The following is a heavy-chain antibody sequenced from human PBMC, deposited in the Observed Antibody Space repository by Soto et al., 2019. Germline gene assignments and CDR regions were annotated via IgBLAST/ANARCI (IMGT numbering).Heavy chain of an antibody. CDR3: ARDRALMVRGVVGWFDP. J-gene: IGHJ5*02. Sequence: QVQLQESGPGLVKPSETLSLTCTVSGGSISSYYWSWIRQPPGKGLEWIGYIYYSGSTNYNPSLKSRVTISVDTPKNQCSLKPSSVTAADTAVYYCARDRALMVRGVVGWFDPWGQGTLVTVSS. CDR1: GGSISSYY. CDR2: IYYSGST. V-gene: IGHV4-59*01. D-gene: IGHD3-10*01.